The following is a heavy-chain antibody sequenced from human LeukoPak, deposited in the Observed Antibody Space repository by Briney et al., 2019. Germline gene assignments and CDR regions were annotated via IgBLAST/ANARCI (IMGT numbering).Heavy chain of an antibody. J-gene: IGHJ4*02. D-gene: IGHD6-19*01. CDR2: IYYSGST. V-gene: IGHV4-59*01. CDR3: ARGGSSGWFETDY. Sequence: SETLSLTCTVSGGSISSYYWSWIRQPPGKGLEWIGYIYYSGSTNYNPSLKSRVTISVDTSKNQFSLKLSSVTAADTAVYYCARGGSSGWFETDYWGQGTLVTVSS. CDR1: GGSISSYY.